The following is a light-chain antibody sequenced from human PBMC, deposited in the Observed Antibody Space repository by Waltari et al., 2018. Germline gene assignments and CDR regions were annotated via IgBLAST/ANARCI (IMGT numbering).Light chain of an antibody. CDR2: GAS. CDR3: QQYNNWPFT. J-gene: IGKJ5*01. V-gene: IGKV3-15*01. CDR1: QTVSSN. Sequence: EMVMTQSPATLSLSPGEGATLSCRASQTVSSNLAWYQQKPGQAPRLLIYGASTRATGIPARFSGSGSGTDFTLTISSLQSEDFAVYYCQQYNNWPFTFGKGTRLEIK.